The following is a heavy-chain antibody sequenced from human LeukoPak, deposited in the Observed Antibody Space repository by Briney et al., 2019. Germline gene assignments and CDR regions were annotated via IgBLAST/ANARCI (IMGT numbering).Heavy chain of an antibody. CDR1: SGSISSPLHY. D-gene: IGHD3-10*01. J-gene: IGHJ3*02. Sequence: RSETLSLTCSVSSGSISSPLHYWGWIRQPPGKGLEWIGSIFYTGSTYYSPSLKSRVTISVDTSKNQFSLKLSSVTAADTAVYYCARDMASLDAFDIWGLGTMITVSS. CDR3: ARDMASLDAFDI. V-gene: IGHV4-39*07. CDR2: IFYTGST.